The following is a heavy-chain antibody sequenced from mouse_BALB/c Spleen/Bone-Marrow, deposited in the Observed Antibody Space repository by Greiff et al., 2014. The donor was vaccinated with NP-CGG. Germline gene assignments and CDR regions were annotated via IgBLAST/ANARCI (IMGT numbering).Heavy chain of an antibody. CDR1: GYTFTDYA. D-gene: IGHD2-1*01. V-gene: IGHV1S137*01. Sequence: VQLQQSGAELVRPGVSVKISCKGSGYTFTDYAMHWVKQSHAKSLEWIGVISTYYGDASYNQKFKGKATMTVDKSSGTAYMELARLTSEDSAIYYCARRGNYDAMDYWGQGTSVTVSS. CDR2: ISTYYGDA. CDR3: ARRGNYDAMDY. J-gene: IGHJ4*01.